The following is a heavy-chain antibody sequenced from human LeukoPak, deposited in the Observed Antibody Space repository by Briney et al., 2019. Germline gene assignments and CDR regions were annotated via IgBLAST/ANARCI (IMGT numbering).Heavy chain of an antibody. CDR2: IKQDGSEK. D-gene: IGHD4-17*01. J-gene: IGHJ6*02. CDR1: GFTFSSYW. CDR3: TRHENADSSGPYGMDV. V-gene: IGHV3-7*03. Sequence: GGSLRLSCAASGFTFSSYWMSWVRQAPGKGLEWVANIKQDGSEKYYVHSVKGRFTISRDNAKNSLYLQMNSLKTEDTAVYYCTRHENADSSGPYGMDVWGQGTTVTVSS.